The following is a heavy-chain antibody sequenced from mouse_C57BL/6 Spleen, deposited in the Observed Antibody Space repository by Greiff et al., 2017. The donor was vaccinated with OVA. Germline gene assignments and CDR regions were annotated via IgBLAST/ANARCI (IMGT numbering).Heavy chain of an antibody. CDR2: ISSGGSYT. J-gene: IGHJ3*01. CDR1: GFTFSSYG. D-gene: IGHD2-3*01. CDR3: ARDDGYYGAY. Sequence: EVQVVESGGDLVKPGGSLKLSCAASGFTFSSYGMSWVRQTPDKRLEWVATISSGGSYTYYPDSVKGRFTISRDNAKNTLYLQMSSLKSEDTAMYYCARDDGYYGAYWGQGTLVTVSA. V-gene: IGHV5-6*01.